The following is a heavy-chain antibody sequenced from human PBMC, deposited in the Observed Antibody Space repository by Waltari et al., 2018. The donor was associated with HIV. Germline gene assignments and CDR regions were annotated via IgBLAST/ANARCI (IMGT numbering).Heavy chain of an antibody. D-gene: IGHD2-8*01. CDR3: ARHRGESVSDAFDM. CDR1: GASISSSSYY. J-gene: IGHJ3*02. CDR2: MYYSGST. V-gene: IGHV4-39*01. Sequence: QLQLQESGPGLVKPSETLSLTCTVSGASISSSSYYWGWIRQPPGKGLEWIGSMYYSGSTYYNPSLKSRVSISVATSKNQFSLKLSSVTAADTAVYDCARHRGESVSDAFDMWGQGTMVTVSS.